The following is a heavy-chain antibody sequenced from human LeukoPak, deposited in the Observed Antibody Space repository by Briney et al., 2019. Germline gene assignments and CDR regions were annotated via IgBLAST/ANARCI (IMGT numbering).Heavy chain of an antibody. V-gene: IGHV3-74*01. D-gene: IGHD1-26*01. CDR1: GFTFSSYW. CDR2: INTDGSSS. Sequence: PGGSLRLSCADSGFTFSSYWMHWVRQAPGKGLMWVSRINTDGSSSNYAGSVKGRFTISRGNAKNTLYLQMNSLRAEDTAVYYCARVYSYSDPMDHWGQGTLVTVSS. CDR3: ARVYSYSDPMDH. J-gene: IGHJ4*02.